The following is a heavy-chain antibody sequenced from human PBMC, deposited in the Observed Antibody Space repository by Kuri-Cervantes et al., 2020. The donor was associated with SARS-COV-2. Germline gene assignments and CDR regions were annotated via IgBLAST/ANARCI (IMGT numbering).Heavy chain of an antibody. D-gene: IGHD6-13*01. CDR3: AKAVRRIAAARYDFDY. CDR1: GFTFDAFA. Sequence: GESLKISCAASGFTFDAFAMHWVRQAPGKGLEWVSAISGSGGSTYYADSVKGRFTISRDNSKNTLYLRMNSLRAEDPAVYYCAKAVRRIAAARYDFDYWGQGTLVTVSS. V-gene: IGHV3-23*01. J-gene: IGHJ4*02. CDR2: ISGSGGST.